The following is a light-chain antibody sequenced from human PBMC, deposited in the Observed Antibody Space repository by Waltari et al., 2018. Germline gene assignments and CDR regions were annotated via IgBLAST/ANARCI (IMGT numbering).Light chain of an antibody. CDR1: RDISRH. J-gene: IGKJ3*01. Sequence: DIQLTQSPSSLSVFVGDRVTITCRASRDISRHLNWYQQKPGKAPKLLIYAASNLEVGVPSRFDGSGSGTDFSFTISSLQPEDIATYYCQQYDDLPITFGPGTKVDIK. CDR2: AAS. CDR3: QQYDDLPIT. V-gene: IGKV1-33*01.